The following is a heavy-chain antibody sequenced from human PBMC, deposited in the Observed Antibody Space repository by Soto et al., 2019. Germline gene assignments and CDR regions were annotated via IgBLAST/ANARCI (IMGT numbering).Heavy chain of an antibody. CDR2: IYYSGST. D-gene: IGHD6-19*01. Sequence: QVQLQESGPGLVKPSETLSLTCTVSGGSISSYYWSWIRQPPGKGLEWIGYIYYSGSTNYNPSLKSRVTISVDTSKNQFSLKLSSVTAADTAVYYCARGVAVAGTDYWGQGTLVTVSS. J-gene: IGHJ4*02. V-gene: IGHV4-59*01. CDR1: GGSISSYY. CDR3: ARGVAVAGTDY.